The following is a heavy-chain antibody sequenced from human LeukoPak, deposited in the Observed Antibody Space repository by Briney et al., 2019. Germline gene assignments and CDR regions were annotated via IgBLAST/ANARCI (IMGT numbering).Heavy chain of an antibody. J-gene: IGHJ4*02. CDR2: INHSGST. CDR1: GGSFSGYY. Sequence: SETLSLTCAVYGGSFSGYYWSRIRQPPGKGLEWIGGINHSGSTNYNPSLKSRVTISVDTSKNQFSLKLSSVTAADTAVYYCARGIRTYYDFWSGARWDYWGQGTLVTVSS. V-gene: IGHV4-34*01. CDR3: ARGIRTYYDFWSGARWDY. D-gene: IGHD3-3*01.